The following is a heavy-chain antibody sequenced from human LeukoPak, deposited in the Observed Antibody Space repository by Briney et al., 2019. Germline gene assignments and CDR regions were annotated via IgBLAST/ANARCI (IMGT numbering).Heavy chain of an antibody. Sequence: GGSLRLSCAASGLTFRSYAMSWVRQAPGKGLEWVSAISGSGGSTYYADSVKGRFTISRDNSKNTLYLQMNSLRAEDTAVYYCAKDAAVSPLGWFDPWGQGTLVTVSS. J-gene: IGHJ5*02. CDR3: AKDAAVSPLGWFDP. CDR2: ISGSGGST. D-gene: IGHD1-14*01. V-gene: IGHV3-23*01. CDR1: GLTFRSYA.